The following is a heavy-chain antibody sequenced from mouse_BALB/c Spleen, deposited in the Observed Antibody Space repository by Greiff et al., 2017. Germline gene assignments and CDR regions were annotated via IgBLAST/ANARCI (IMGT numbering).Heavy chain of an antibody. CDR2: INSNGGST. V-gene: IGHV5-6-2*01. CDR3: ARLDGNYDFDY. CDR1: GFTFSSYY. D-gene: IGHD2-1*01. Sequence: EVKVEESGGGLVKLGGSLKLSCAASGFTFSSYYMSWVRQTPEKRLELVAAINSNGGSTYYPDTVKGRFTISRDNAKNTLYLQMSSLKSEDTALYYCARLDGNYDFDYWGQGTTLTVSS. J-gene: IGHJ2*01.